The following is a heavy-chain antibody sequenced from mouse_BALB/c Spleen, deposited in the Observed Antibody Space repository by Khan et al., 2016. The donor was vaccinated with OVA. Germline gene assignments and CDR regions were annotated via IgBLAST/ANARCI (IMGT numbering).Heavy chain of an antibody. CDR3: ARQPYYHYNIMDY. Sequence: QVQLKESGPGLVAPSQSLSITCTISGFSLTNYGVHWVRQPPGKGLEWLVVIWSDGSTTYNSALKSRLTISKDNPKRQVFLKMNSLQTDDTGMYFCARQPYYHYNIMDYWGQGTSVTVSS. J-gene: IGHJ4*01. V-gene: IGHV2-6-1*01. D-gene: IGHD2-10*01. CDR2: IWSDGST. CDR1: GFSLTNYG.